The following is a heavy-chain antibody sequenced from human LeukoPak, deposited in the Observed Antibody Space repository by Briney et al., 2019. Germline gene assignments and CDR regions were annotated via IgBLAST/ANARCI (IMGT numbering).Heavy chain of an antibody. CDR3: TRDNGDYIFGY. CDR1: GFTFGDYA. J-gene: IGHJ4*02. D-gene: IGHD4-17*01. CDR2: IRSKAYGGTT. Sequence: GGSLRLSCTASGFTFGDYAMSWVRQAPGKGLEWVGFIRSKAYGGTTEYAASVKGRFTISRDDSKSIAYLQMNSLKTEDTAVYYCTRDNGDYIFGYWGQGTLVTVSS. V-gene: IGHV3-49*04.